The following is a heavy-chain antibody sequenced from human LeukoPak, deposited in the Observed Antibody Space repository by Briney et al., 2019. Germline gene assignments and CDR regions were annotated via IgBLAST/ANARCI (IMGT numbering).Heavy chain of an antibody. CDR2: ISGSGGST. Sequence: GGSLRLPCAAPGFSFCSYAMSWVRQAPGKGLEWVSAISGSGGSTYYADSVKGRFTISRYNSKNTLYLQMNSLRAEDTAVYYCATVPPYCSSTSCYFVYWGQGTLVTVSS. D-gene: IGHD2-2*01. CDR1: GFSFCSYA. CDR3: ATVPPYCSSTSCYFVY. J-gene: IGHJ4*02. V-gene: IGHV3-23*01.